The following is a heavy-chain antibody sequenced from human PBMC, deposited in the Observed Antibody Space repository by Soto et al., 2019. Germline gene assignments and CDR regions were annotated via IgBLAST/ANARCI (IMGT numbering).Heavy chain of an antibody. D-gene: IGHD3-10*01. Sequence: DVQLVQSGAEVKKPGESLRISCQGSGYSFTNYWINWVRQIPGRGLEWVGRIDPSDSYVNYSPSFQDHVTISVDNSINRAYLQWSRLKASDTAMYYCGRPQPYQYGSVRTYGMDVWCAETTVTVSS. CDR3: GRPQPYQYGSVRTYGMDV. CDR2: IDPSDSYV. V-gene: IGHV5-10-1*01. CDR1: GYSFTNYW. J-gene: IGHJ6*02.